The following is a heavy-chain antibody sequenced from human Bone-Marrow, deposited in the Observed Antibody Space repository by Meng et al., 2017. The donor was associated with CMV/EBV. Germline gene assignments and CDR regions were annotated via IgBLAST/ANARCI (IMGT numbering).Heavy chain of an antibody. J-gene: IGHJ3*02. CDR3: ARRDSPAPEDAFDI. Sequence: GESLKISCTASEFSFNNYWMSWVRQAPGKGLEWVSVIYSGGSTYYADSVKGRFTISRDNSKNTLYLQMNSLRAEDTAVYYCARRDSPAPEDAFDIWGQGTMVTVSS. V-gene: IGHV3-66*02. D-gene: IGHD1-14*01. CDR2: IYSGGST. CDR1: EFSFNNYW.